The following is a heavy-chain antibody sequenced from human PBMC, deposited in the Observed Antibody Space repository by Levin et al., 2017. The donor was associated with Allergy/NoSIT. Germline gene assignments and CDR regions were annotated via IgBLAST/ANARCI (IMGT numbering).Heavy chain of an antibody. Sequence: PGGSLRLSCAASGFTFSSYAMHWVRQAPGKGLEWVAVISYDGSNKYYADSVKGRFTISRDNSKNTLYLQMNSLRAEDTAVYYCAREGYYYDSSGYYYPNYFDYWGQGTLVTVSS. J-gene: IGHJ4*02. D-gene: IGHD3-22*01. CDR2: ISYDGSNK. CDR3: AREGYYYDSSGYYYPNYFDY. V-gene: IGHV3-30-3*01. CDR1: GFTFSSYA.